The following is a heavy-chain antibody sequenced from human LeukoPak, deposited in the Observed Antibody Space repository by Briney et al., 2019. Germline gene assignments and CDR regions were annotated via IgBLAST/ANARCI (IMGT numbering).Heavy chain of an antibody. CDR1: GGSFSGYY. CDR2: INHSGSA. J-gene: IGHJ4*02. Sequence: PSETLSLTCAVSGGSFSGYYWTWIRQPPGKGLEWIGEINHSGSANYNPSLKSRVTISLDTSKNQFSLKLSSVTAADTAVHYCARGQGTVTTHWGQGTLVTVSS. D-gene: IGHD4-17*01. CDR3: ARGQGTVTTH. V-gene: IGHV4-34*01.